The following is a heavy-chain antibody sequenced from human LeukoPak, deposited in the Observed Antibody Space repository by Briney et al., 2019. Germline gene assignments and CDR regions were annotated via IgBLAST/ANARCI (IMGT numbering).Heavy chain of an antibody. CDR2: IYTSGST. V-gene: IGHV4-4*07. CDR1: GGSINTYY. D-gene: IGHD1-26*01. CDR3: ARNVVGTSTKRSYNWFDP. Sequence: PSETLSLTCIVSGGSINTYYWNWIRQPAGKGLEWIGRIYTSGSTNYNPSLKSRVTMSVDTSRNQFSLKLRSVTAADTAVYYCARNVVGTSTKRSYNWFDPWGQGTLVTVSS. J-gene: IGHJ5*02.